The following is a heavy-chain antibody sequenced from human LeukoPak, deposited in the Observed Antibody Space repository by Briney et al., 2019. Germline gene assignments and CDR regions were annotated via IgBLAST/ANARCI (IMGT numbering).Heavy chain of an antibody. D-gene: IGHD6-13*01. Sequence: GGSLRLSCAPSGFTPSDYYTSWIRQAPGKGLEWDSYTSSSVSTIYYADSVKGRFTISRDNAKNSLYLQMNSLRAEDTAVYYCARDQYPVIAAAGTNYYYYYGMDVWGRGTTVTVSS. CDR2: TSSSVSTI. V-gene: IGHV3-11*01. CDR3: ARDQYPVIAAAGTNYYYYYGMDV. CDR1: GFTPSDYY. J-gene: IGHJ6*02.